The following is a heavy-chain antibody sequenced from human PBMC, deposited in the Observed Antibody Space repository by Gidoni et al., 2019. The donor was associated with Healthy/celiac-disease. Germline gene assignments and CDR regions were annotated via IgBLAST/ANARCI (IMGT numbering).Heavy chain of an antibody. CDR1: GGSISSYY. Sequence: VQLQESGPGLVKPSETLSLTCTVSGGSISSYYWSWIRQPPGKGLEWIGYIYYSGSTNYNPSLKSRVTISVDTSKNQFSRKLSSVTAADTAVYYCARGGGPGNYYGSDDAFDIWGQGTMVTVSS. J-gene: IGHJ3*02. CDR2: IYYSGST. CDR3: ARGGGPGNYYGSDDAFDI. V-gene: IGHV4-59*01. D-gene: IGHD3-10*01.